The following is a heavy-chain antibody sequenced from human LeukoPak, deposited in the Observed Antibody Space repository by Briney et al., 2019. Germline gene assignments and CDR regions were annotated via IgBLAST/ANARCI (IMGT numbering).Heavy chain of an antibody. Sequence: GGSLRLSCPASGFTFSSYAMSWVRQAPGKGLGWVSAISGSGGSTYYADSVKGRFTISRDNSKNTLYLQMNSLRAEDTAVYYCAKLRGYSGYDHYWGQGTLVTVSS. D-gene: IGHD5-12*01. J-gene: IGHJ4*02. CDR3: AKLRGYSGYDHY. CDR1: GFTFSSYA. V-gene: IGHV3-23*01. CDR2: ISGSGGST.